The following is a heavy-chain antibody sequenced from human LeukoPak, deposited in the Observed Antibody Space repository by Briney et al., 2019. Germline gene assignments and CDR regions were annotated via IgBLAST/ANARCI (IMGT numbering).Heavy chain of an antibody. CDR3: ARDLAAAGSFDP. J-gene: IGHJ5*02. V-gene: IGHV4-31*03. Sequence: SETLSLTCTVSTDSITSGAYYWTWIRQHPGKGLEWIGYIYYSGSTYYNPSLKSRISMSVDTSKNQFSLKLNSVTAADTAVYYCARDLAAAGSFDPWGQGTLVTVSS. D-gene: IGHD6-13*01. CDR1: TDSITSGAYY. CDR2: IYYSGST.